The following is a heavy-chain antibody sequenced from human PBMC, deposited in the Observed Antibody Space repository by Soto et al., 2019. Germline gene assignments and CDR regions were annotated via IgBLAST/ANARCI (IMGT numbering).Heavy chain of an antibody. CDR2: IYYSGST. CDR1: GDSVSSGRYC. CDR3: ARQRTSVVTQAYFDV. V-gene: IGHV4-39*01. Sequence: SEAVSLTCSVAGDSVSSGRYCGGWGLQPPGKGLEWIGSIYYSGSTYNNPSLRSRVSMSIDTSKDQFSLKLKSVTAADTALYFCARQRTSVVTQAYFDVWGPGSLGTVS. D-gene: IGHD2-21*02. J-gene: IGHJ4*02.